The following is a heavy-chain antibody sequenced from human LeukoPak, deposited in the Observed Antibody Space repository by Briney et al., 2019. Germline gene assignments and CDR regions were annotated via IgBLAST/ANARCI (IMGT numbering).Heavy chain of an antibody. D-gene: IGHD3-10*01. CDR2: ISYDGSNK. J-gene: IGHJ4*02. Sequence: GGSLRLSCAASGFTFSSYGMHWVRQAPGKGLEWVAVISYDGSNKYYADSVKGRFTISRDNSKNTLYLQMNSLRAEDTAVYYCAKDLDYYGSGSYPNDYWGQGTLVTVSS. V-gene: IGHV3-30*18. CDR3: AKDLDYYGSGSYPNDY. CDR1: GFTFSSYG.